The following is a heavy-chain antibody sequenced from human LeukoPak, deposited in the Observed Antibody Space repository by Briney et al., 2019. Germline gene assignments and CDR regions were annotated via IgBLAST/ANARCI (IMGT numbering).Heavy chain of an antibody. V-gene: IGHV4-34*01. Sequence: SETLSLTCAVYGGSFSGYYWSWIRQPPGKGLEWIGEINHSGSTNYNPSLKSRVTISVDTSKNQFSLKLSSVTAADTAVYYCARRPTQRGYSYGYDYWGQGTLVTVSS. D-gene: IGHD5-18*01. CDR1: GGSFSGYY. CDR2: INHSGST. CDR3: ARRPTQRGYSYGYDY. J-gene: IGHJ4*02.